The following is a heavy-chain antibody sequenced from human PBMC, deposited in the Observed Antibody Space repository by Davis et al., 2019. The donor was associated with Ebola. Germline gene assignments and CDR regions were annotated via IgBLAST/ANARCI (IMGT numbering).Heavy chain of an antibody. CDR1: GGSISNYY. D-gene: IGHD3-22*01. J-gene: IGHJ4*02. V-gene: IGHV4-59*01. CDR2: VYYSGST. Sequence: SETLSLTCTVSGGSISNYYWSWIRQSPGKGLEYIGYVYYSGSTNSNHSLKSRVTISVDTSKNQFSLKLSSVTAADTAVYYCARTMIVAAKKIQFDYWGQGTLVTVSS. CDR3: ARTMIVAAKKIQFDY.